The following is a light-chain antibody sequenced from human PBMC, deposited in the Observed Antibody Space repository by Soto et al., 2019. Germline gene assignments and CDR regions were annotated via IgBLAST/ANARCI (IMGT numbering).Light chain of an antibody. V-gene: IGLV2-8*01. CDR1: SSDVGAYNY. CDR3: SSFASSNTLV. CDR2: EVT. J-gene: IGLJ3*02. Sequence: QSALTQPPSASGSPGQSVTISCTGTSSDVGAYNYVSWYQQHAGKAPKLVIYEVTKRPSGVPDRFSGSKSDNTASLTVSGLHAEEEADYYCSSFASSNTLVFGGGTKLTVL.